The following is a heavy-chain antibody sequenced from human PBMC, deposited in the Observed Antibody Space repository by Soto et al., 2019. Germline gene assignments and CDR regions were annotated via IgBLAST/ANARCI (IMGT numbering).Heavy chain of an antibody. CDR2: INGGNGDT. CDR1: GYTFTSYA. D-gene: IGHD1-26*01. V-gene: IGHV1-3*01. Sequence: QVQLVQSGAEVKKPGASVRISCRTSGYTFTSYAITWLRHAPGQRLEWMGWINGGNGDTKYSQKFQDRLSITRDTSATTVSLGLSSLTSEDTATYYCARGPLSLYSADFRWGQGTLVTVSS. J-gene: IGHJ4*02. CDR3: ARGPLSLYSADFR.